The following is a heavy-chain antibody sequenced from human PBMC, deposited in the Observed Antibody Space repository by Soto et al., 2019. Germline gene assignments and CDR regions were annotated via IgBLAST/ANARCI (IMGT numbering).Heavy chain of an antibody. CDR1: GYXFPSYG. CDR2: IYPGYSDT. V-gene: IGHV5-51*01. J-gene: IGHJ5*02. D-gene: IGHD6-19*01. Sequence: GXLKSYCKCSGYXFPSYGIVWVLHIPGKGLEFMGIIYPGYSDTRYSPSFQGQVTISADKSIRTAYLQWSSLKAWYTAMYYSARGSSGWTNWFDPWGQGTLVTVS. CDR3: ARGSSGWTNWFDP.